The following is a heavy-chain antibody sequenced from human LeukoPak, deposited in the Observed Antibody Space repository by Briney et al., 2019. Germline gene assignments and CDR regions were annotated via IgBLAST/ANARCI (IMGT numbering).Heavy chain of an antibody. CDR3: AKDAREVYSYGFDFDY. V-gene: IGHV3-43*02. D-gene: IGHD5-18*01. CDR2: ICGDGGST. Sequence: GGSLRLSCAASGFTFDDYAMQWVRQAPGKGLEWVSLICGDGGSTYYADSVKGRFTISRDNSKNSLYLQMNSLRTEDTALYYCAKDAREVYSYGFDFDYWGQGTLVTVPS. J-gene: IGHJ4*02. CDR1: GFTFDDYA.